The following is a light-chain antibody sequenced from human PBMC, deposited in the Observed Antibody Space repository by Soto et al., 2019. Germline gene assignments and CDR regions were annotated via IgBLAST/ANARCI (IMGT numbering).Light chain of an antibody. CDR1: SSDVGGYSY. CDR2: EVI. Sequence: QSALTQPASVSGSPGQSITISCTGSSSDVGGYSYVSWYQQYPGKAPKLMIYEVINRPSGVSNRFSGSKSGNTASLTISGRQADDEADYYCSSYTNSDTWVFGGGTKRTVL. J-gene: IGLJ3*02. CDR3: SSYTNSDTWV. V-gene: IGLV2-14*01.